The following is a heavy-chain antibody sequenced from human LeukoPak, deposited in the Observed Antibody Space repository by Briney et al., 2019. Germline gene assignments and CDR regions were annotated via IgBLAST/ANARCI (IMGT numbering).Heavy chain of an antibody. V-gene: IGHV1-3*01. J-gene: IGHJ4*02. CDR2: INAGNGNT. CDR3: ARAGDMYSSSLDY. Sequence: GASVTVSCKASGYTFTSYAMHWVRQAPGQRLEWMGWINAGNGNTKYSQKFQGRVTITRDTSASTAYMELSSLRSEDTAVYYCARAGDMYSSSLDYWGQGTLVTVSS. D-gene: IGHD6-13*01. CDR1: GYTFTSYA.